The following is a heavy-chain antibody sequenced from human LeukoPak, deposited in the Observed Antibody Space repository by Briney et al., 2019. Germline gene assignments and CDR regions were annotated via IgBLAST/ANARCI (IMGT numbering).Heavy chain of an antibody. CDR1: GFTFSSYG. CDR3: AKARYSSSSNHYFDY. CDR2: IWYDGSNK. D-gene: IGHD6-6*01. Sequence: GRSLRLSCAAFGFTFSSYGMHWVRQAPGKGLEWVAVIWYDGSNKYYADSVKGRFTISRDNSKNTLYLQMNGLRAEDTAVYYCAKARYSSSSNHYFDYWGQGTLVTVSS. J-gene: IGHJ4*02. V-gene: IGHV3-33*06.